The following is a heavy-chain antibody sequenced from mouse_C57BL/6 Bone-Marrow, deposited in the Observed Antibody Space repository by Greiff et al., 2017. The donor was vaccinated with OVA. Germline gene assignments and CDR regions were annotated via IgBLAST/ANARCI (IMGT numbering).Heavy chain of an antibody. CDR2: IDPENGDT. D-gene: IGHD4-1*01. CDR1: GFNIKDDY. J-gene: IGHJ2*01. Sequence: EVKLVESGAELVRPGASVKLSCTASGFNIKDDYMHWVKQRPEQGLEWIGWIDPENGDTEYASKFQGKATITADTSSNTAYLQLSSLTSEDTAVYYCTTYFNWDGYYWGQGTTLTVSS. V-gene: IGHV14-4*01. CDR3: TTYFNWDGYY.